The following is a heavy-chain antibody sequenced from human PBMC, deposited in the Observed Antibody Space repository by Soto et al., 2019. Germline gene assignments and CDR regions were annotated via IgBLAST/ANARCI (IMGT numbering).Heavy chain of an antibody. D-gene: IGHD6-13*01. Sequence: GSLRLSCAASGFTFISYGMHCFLQSPGKVLEWVAVIWYDGSNKYYADSVKGRFTISRDNSKNTLYLQMNSLRAEDTAVYYCARDSAAGSVSPDYWGQGTLVTVSS. CDR3: ARDSAAGSVSPDY. CDR2: IWYDGSNK. V-gene: IGHV3-33*01. CDR1: GFTFISYG. J-gene: IGHJ4*02.